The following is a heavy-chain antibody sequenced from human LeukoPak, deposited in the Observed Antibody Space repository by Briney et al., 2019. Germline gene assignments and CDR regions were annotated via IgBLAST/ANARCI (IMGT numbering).Heavy chain of an antibody. J-gene: IGHJ4*02. CDR3: ARDLARREVAFDY. CDR2: ISSSSSYI. D-gene: IGHD2-15*01. V-gene: IGHV3-21*01. Sequence: GGSLRLSCAASGFTFSSYSMNWVRQAPGKGLEWVSSISSSSSYIYYADSVKGRFTISRDNAKNSLCLQMNSLRAEDTAVYYCARDLARREVAFDYWGQGTLVTVSS. CDR1: GFTFSSYS.